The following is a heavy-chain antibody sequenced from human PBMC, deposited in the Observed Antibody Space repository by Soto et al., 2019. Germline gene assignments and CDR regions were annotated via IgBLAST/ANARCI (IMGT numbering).Heavy chain of an antibody. D-gene: IGHD2-15*01. J-gene: IGHJ3*01. Sequence: SETLSLTCAVSGFFISSGNYWGWIRKPPGKGLEWIGSIFHGGNTYYNPSLKSQVTISVDMSKNQFSLKLNSVTAADTAVYYCARARWYDAFDVWGQGTVVTVSS. V-gene: IGHV4-38-2*01. CDR3: ARARWYDAFDV. CDR2: IFHGGNT. CDR1: GFFISSGNY.